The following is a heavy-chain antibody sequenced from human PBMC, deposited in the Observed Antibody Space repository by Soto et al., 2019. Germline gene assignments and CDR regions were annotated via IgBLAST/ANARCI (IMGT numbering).Heavy chain of an antibody. CDR3: ARDWGTPGRGSAVGYYYHYGMDV. Sequence: EVQLVESGGGLVQAGGSLRLSCIASEFTFNTYWMNWVRQAPGKGLEWVANIKEDGSEKNYVDSVKGRFTISRDNAKNSVYLQMNSLRGEDTAVYYCARDWGTPGRGSAVGYYYHYGMDVWGQGTTVTVSS. J-gene: IGHJ6*02. V-gene: IGHV3-7*05. CDR2: IKEDGSEK. CDR1: EFTFNTYW. D-gene: IGHD1-1*01.